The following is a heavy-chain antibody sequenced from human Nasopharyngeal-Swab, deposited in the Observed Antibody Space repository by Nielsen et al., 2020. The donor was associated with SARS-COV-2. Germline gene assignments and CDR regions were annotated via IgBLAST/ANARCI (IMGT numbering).Heavy chain of an antibody. Sequence: GESLKISCAASGFTFDDYTMHWVRQRPGKGFEWVSLISWDGGSPYYAGSVKGRFTISRDNTKNSLFLQMNSLRTDDTALYYCVKDPGPTPLTWYFDLWGRGTLVTVSS. CDR1: GFTFDDYT. J-gene: IGHJ2*01. CDR2: ISWDGGSP. V-gene: IGHV3-43*01. CDR3: VKDPGPTPLTWYFDL.